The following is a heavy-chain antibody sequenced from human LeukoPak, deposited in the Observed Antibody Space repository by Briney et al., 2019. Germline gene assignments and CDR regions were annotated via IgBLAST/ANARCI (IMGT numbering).Heavy chain of an antibody. J-gene: IGHJ4*02. CDR1: GGSISSYY. V-gene: IGHV4-59*01. Sequence: SETLSLTCTVSGGSISSYYWSWIRQPPGKGLEWIGYIYYIESTNYNPSLKNRVTISLDTTKNQFSLKLSSVTAADTAVYYCARGGARYSSSWYFYWGQGTLVTVSS. CDR2: IYYIEST. D-gene: IGHD6-13*01. CDR3: ARGGARYSSSWYFY.